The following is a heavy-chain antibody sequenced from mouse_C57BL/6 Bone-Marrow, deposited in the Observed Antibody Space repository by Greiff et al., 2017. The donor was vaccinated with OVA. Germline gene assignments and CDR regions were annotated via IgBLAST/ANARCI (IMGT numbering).Heavy chain of an antibody. D-gene: IGHD1-1*01. V-gene: IGHV14-1*01. CDR2: IDPEDGDT. CDR3: TTEGVGVDGFAY. J-gene: IGHJ3*01. Sequence: VQLQQSGAELVRPGASVKLSCTASGFNIKDYYMHWVKQRPEQGLEWIGRIDPEDGDTEYAPTFQGKATMTADTSSNTAYQQLSSLTSEDTAVYYCTTEGVGVDGFAYWGQGTLVTVSA. CDR1: GFNIKDYY.